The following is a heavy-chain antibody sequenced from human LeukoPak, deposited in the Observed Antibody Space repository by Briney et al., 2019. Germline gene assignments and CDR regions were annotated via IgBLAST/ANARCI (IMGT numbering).Heavy chain of an antibody. Sequence: SETLSLTCTVSGGSISSSSYCWGWIRQPPGKGLEWIGSIYYSGSTYYNPSLKSRVTISVDTSKNQFSLKLSSVTAADTAVYYCARRTSLYSSSYRYDYWGQGTLVTVSS. CDR1: GGSISSSSYC. CDR2: IYYSGST. J-gene: IGHJ4*02. V-gene: IGHV4-39*01. CDR3: ARRTSLYSSSYRYDY. D-gene: IGHD6-6*01.